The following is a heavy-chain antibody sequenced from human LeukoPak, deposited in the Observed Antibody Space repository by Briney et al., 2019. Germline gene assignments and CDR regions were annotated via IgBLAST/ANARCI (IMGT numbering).Heavy chain of an antibody. Sequence: PGGSLRLSCAASGLTGSHNYVSWVRQAPGKGLEWVSAIHTSGDTCYADSVKGRFTISRDISKNTLYLQINSLRVEDTAVYYCIVFGDSNHWGQGTLVTVSS. CDR1: GLTGSHNY. CDR3: IVFGDSNH. J-gene: IGHJ5*02. CDR2: IHTSGDT. D-gene: IGHD4-17*01. V-gene: IGHV3-53*01.